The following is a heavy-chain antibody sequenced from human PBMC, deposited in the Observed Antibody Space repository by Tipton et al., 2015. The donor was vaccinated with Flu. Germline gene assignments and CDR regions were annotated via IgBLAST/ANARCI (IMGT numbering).Heavy chain of an antibody. V-gene: IGHV3-20*04. J-gene: IGHJ4*02. D-gene: IGHD3-22*01. CDR3: ARRGYDSTGYYSMDY. CDR1: GFSFDDHG. CDR2: INWNGGST. Sequence: GSLRLSCAASGFSFDDHGMSWVRQAPGKGLEWVSGINWNGGSTGYADSVKGRFTISRDNAKNSLYLQMNSLRADDTALYYCARRGYDSTGYYSMDYWGQGTLVTVSS.